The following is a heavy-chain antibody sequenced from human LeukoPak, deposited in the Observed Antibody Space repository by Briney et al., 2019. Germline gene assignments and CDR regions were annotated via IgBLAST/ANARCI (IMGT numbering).Heavy chain of an antibody. CDR2: MNPNRGNT. CDR1: RYTLTSCD. CDR3: TRGSSGRRDN. D-gene: IGHD6-19*01. Sequence: ASVTVSYMPSRYTLTSCDIDGVRQATGQGREWMGWMNPNRGNTGYGQSFQGRITMTRDISIGTAYMELSNLTSEDTAIYYCTRGSSGRRDNWGQGTLVTVS. J-gene: IGHJ4*02. V-gene: IGHV1-8*01.